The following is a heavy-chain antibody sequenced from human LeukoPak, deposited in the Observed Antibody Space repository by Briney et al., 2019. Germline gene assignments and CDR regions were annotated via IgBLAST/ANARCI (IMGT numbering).Heavy chain of an antibody. CDR3: ARDLSSGWSYYFDY. CDR1: GGSISSYY. CDR2: IYYSGST. Sequence: PSETLSLTCTVSGGSISSYYWSRIRQPPGKGLEWIGSIYYSGSTYYNPSLKSRVTISVDTSKNQFSLKLSSVTAADTAVYYCARDLSSGWSYYFDYWGQGTLVTVSS. J-gene: IGHJ4*02. D-gene: IGHD6-19*01. V-gene: IGHV4-59*12.